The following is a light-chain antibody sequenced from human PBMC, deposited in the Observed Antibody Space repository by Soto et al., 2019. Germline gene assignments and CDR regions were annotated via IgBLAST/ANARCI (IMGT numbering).Light chain of an antibody. CDR1: QSLNSR. J-gene: IGKJ1*01. CDR2: DAS. Sequence: DIQLTQSPSTLSASVGDRVTLTCRAAQSLNSRLAWYQPRPVKAPRLLISDASTLESGVPSRFSGSGSGTEFTIPFNNLQPDDLATYICQQYKSYSAFGRGTKVDIK. V-gene: IGKV1-5*01. CDR3: QQYKSYSA.